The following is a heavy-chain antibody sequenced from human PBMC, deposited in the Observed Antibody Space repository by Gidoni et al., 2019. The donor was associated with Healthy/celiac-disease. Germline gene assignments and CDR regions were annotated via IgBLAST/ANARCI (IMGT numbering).Heavy chain of an antibody. Sequence: EVQLLESGGGLVQTGGSLRLSCAASGFTFSSYAMSWVRQAPGKGLEWVSAIRGSGGSTYYADSVKGRFTISRDNSKNTLYLQMNSLRAEDTAVYYCAKSDIVVVVAATPPPYYFDYWGQGTLVTVSS. D-gene: IGHD2-15*01. V-gene: IGHV3-23*01. CDR2: IRGSGGST. CDR3: AKSDIVVVVAATPPPYYFDY. J-gene: IGHJ4*02. CDR1: GFTFSSYA.